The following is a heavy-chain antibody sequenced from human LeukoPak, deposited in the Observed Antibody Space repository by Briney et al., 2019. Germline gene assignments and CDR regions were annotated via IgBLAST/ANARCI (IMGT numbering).Heavy chain of an antibody. CDR2: IYYSGST. CDR1: GGSISSYY. J-gene: IGHJ4*02. CDR3: ARYVWGSYPTFEDY. Sequence: SETLSLTCTVSGGSISSYYWSWIRQPPGKGLEWIAYIYYSGSTNCNPSLKSRVTISVDTSKNQFSLKLSSVTAADTAVYYCARYVWGSYPTFEDYWGQGTLVTVSS. V-gene: IGHV4-59*01. D-gene: IGHD3-16*02.